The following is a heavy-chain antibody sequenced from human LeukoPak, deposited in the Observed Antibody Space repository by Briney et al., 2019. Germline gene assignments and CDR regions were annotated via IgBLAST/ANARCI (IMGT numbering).Heavy chain of an antibody. CDR1: GFTFSSYG. CDR3: AKAGTPFDYYYYYMDV. Sequence: GGSLRLSCAASGFTFSSYGMHWVRQAPGKGLEWVAVIWYDGSNKYYADSVKGRFTISRDNSKNTLYLQMNSLRAEDTAVYYCAKAGTPFDYYYYYMDVWGKGTTVTVSS. J-gene: IGHJ6*03. V-gene: IGHV3-33*06. D-gene: IGHD6-13*01. CDR2: IWYDGSNK.